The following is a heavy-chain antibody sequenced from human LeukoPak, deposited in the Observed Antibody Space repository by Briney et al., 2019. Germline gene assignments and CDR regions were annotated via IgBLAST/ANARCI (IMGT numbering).Heavy chain of an antibody. J-gene: IGHJ4*02. CDR3: ARTEFNYAWGADY. CDR2: ISSSSSYI. Sequence: AGGSLRLSCAASGFTFSSNSMNWVRQAPGKGLEWVSSISSSSSYIYYAASVKGRFTISRDNAKNSLYLQMNSLRAEDTALYYCARTEFNYAWGADYWGQGTLVTVSS. CDR1: GFTFSSNS. D-gene: IGHD3-10*01. V-gene: IGHV3-21*04.